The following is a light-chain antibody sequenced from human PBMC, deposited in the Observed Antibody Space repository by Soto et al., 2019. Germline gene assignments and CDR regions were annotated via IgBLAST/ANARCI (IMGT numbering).Light chain of an antibody. Sequence: DAVLTQTPLSSAVNLGQPASFSCRASQSLVTSDGNTFLNWLQQRPGQPPRLLIYKISHRFSGVPDRFSGSGAGTDFTLKISRVEAEDVGVYYCMESERSPIIFGQGTRLEIK. V-gene: IGKV2-24*01. CDR2: KIS. J-gene: IGKJ5*01. CDR3: MESERSPII. CDR1: QSLVTSDGNTF.